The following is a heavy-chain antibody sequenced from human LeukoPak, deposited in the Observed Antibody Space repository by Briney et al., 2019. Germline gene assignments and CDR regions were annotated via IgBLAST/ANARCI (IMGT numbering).Heavy chain of an antibody. CDR2: ISWNSGSI. D-gene: IGHD2-15*01. Sequence: GGSLRLSCAASGFTFDDDAMHWVRQAPGKGLEWVSGISWNSGSIGYADSVKGRFTISRDNAKNSLYLQMNSLRAEDTALYYCAKAGSIAVSIYYFDYWGQGTLVTVSS. V-gene: IGHV3-9*01. CDR3: AKAGSIAVSIYYFDY. J-gene: IGHJ4*02. CDR1: GFTFDDDA.